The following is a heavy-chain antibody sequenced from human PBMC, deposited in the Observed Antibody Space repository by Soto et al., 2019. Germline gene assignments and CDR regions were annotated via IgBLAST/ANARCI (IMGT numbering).Heavy chain of an antibody. CDR1: GFTFSSYS. D-gene: IGHD5-12*01. J-gene: IGHJ4*02. Sequence: EVQLVESGGGLVKPGGSLRLSCAASGFTFSSYSMNWVRQAPGKGLEWVSSISSSSSYIYYADSVKGRFTISRDNAKNSLYLQMNSLRAEDTAVYYCARIAYEMATTAYYFDYWGQGTLVTVSS. V-gene: IGHV3-21*01. CDR2: ISSSSSYI. CDR3: ARIAYEMATTAYYFDY.